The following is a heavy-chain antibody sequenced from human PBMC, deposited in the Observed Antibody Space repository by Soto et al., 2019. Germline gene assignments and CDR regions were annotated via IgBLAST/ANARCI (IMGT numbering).Heavy chain of an antibody. CDR3: ARDRSGSQEYFQH. J-gene: IGHJ1*01. CDR1: GFTVSSNY. V-gene: IGHV3-53*01. Sequence: LRLSCAASGFTVSSNYMSWVRQAPGKGLEWVSVIYSGGSTYYADSVKGRFTISRDNSKNTLYLQMNSLRAEDTAVYYCARDRSGSQEYFQHWGQGTLVTVSS. CDR2: IYSGGST. D-gene: IGHD1-26*01.